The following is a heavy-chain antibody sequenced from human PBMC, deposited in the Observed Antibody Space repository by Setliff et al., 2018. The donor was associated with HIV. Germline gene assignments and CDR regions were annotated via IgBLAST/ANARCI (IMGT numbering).Heavy chain of an antibody. J-gene: IGHJ4*02. CDR3: ARGLSFYDPGGFDY. D-gene: IGHD3-22*01. Sequence: SETLSLTCTVSGGSIGSSSYYWGWIRQPPGKGLEWIGSIYYSGSTYYNPSLKSRVTISVDTSKNQFSLKVNSVTAADTAVYYCARGLSFYDPGGFDYWGQGTLVTVSS. CDR1: GGSIGSSSYY. V-gene: IGHV4-39*01. CDR2: IYYSGST.